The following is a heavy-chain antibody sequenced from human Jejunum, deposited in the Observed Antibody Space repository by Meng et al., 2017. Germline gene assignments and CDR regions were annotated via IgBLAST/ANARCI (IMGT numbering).Heavy chain of an antibody. J-gene: IGHJ4*01. V-gene: IGHV3-9*03. CDR1: GFTFDDYA. Sequence: SLKISCVASGFTFDDYAMHWVRQAPGRGLEWVSAISWSSGSIDYEDSVKGRFTISRYNAKNSLYLQMNSLRPEDMALYYCVQDSGSGWHQFYFDYWGRGTLVTVSS. CDR3: VQDSGSGWHQFYFDY. D-gene: IGHD6-19*01. CDR2: ISWSSGSI.